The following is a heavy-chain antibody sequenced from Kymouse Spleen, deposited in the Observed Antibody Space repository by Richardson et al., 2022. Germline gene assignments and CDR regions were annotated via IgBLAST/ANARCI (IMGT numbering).Heavy chain of an antibody. V-gene: IGHV4-34*01. Sequence: QVQLQQWGAGLLKPSETLSLTCAVYGGSFSGYYWSWIRQPPGKGLEWIGEINHSGSTNYNPSLKSRVTISVDTSKNQFSLKLSSVTAADTAVYYCARGGVELLDYWGQGTLVTVSS. J-gene: IGHJ4*02. CDR1: GGSFSGYY. D-gene: IGHD1-7*01. CDR3: ARGGVELLDY. CDR2: INHSGST.